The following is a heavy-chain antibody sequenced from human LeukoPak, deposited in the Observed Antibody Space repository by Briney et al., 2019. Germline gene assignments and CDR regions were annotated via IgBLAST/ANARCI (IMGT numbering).Heavy chain of an antibody. V-gene: IGHV3-15*01. CDR3: STGSYGPLDY. J-gene: IGHJ4*01. D-gene: IGHD1-26*01. CDR1: GLTVSSNY. CDR2: IKSKTDGGTT. Sequence: GGSLRLSCAASGLTVSSNYMSWVRQAPGKGLEWVGRIKSKTDGGTTDYAAPVKGRFTISRDDSENTLYLQMNSLKTEDTAVYYCSTGSYGPLDYWGHGTLVTVSS.